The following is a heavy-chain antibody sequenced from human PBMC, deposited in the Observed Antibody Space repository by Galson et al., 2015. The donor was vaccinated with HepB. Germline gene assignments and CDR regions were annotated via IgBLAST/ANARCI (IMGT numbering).Heavy chain of an antibody. CDR2: ISVYNGNT. CDR1: GFSFTTYG. J-gene: IGHJ6*02. Sequence: SVKVSCKASGFSFTTYGFFWVRQAPGQGLEWMGWISVYNGNTDYAEKVQDRVTMTTDRSTRSAYMELRSLRSDDTAVYYCARYSSSLYSYAMDVWGQGTTVTVSS. D-gene: IGHD6-6*01. CDR3: ARYSSSLYSYAMDV. V-gene: IGHV1-18*01.